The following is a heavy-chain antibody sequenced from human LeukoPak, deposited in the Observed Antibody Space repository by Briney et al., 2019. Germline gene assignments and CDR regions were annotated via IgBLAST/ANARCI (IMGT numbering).Heavy chain of an antibody. CDR2: ISNDGNKK. CDR1: GFTFSRHD. D-gene: IGHD4-17*01. J-gene: IGHJ6*02. Sequence: GGSLRLSCAASGFTFSRHDMHWVRQAPGKGLEWVTVISNDGNKKYYADSVKGRFTTSRDNSKPYLQMDSLRPEDTAVYYCAKDRSPTVTSFYYYHGMDVWGQGTTVTVS. V-gene: IGHV3-30*18. CDR3: AKDRSPTVTSFYYYHGMDV.